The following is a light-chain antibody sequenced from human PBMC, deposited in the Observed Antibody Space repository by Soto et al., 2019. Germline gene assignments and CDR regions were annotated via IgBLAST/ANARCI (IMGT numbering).Light chain of an antibody. CDR1: QSIGDT. CDR2: GAS. J-gene: IGKJ5*01. CDR3: QLYNNWPQIT. Sequence: EIVMTQSPATLSVSPGGRATLSCRASQSIGDTLAWYQQKPGQAPRLLIYGASSRVTGFPARFSGSGSGTEFTLSISSLQSEDFAVYYCQLYNNWPQITVGQGTRLEIK. V-gene: IGKV3-15*01.